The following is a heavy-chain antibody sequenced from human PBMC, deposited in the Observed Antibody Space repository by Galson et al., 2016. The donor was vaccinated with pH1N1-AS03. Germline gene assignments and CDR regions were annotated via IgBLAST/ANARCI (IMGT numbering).Heavy chain of an antibody. CDR1: GFTFSTYS. J-gene: IGHJ4*02. D-gene: IGHD6-13*01. Sequence: LRLSCAASGFTFSTYSMNWVRQAPGKGLEWVSSISSSSGYIYYAESLKGRSTISRDNAKNSLYLQMNSLRAEDTAFYYCARRGDTAAADPFDYWGRGTLVTVSS. CDR2: ISSSSGYI. CDR3: ARRGDTAAADPFDY. V-gene: IGHV3-21*06.